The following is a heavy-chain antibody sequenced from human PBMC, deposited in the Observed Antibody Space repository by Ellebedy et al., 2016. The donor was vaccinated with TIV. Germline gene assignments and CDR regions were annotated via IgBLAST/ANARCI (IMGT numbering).Heavy chain of an antibody. D-gene: IGHD4-23*01. J-gene: IGHJ4*02. V-gene: IGHV3-53*01. CDR1: GFTVSNNY. Sequence: GGSLRLXXAASGFTVSNNYMNWVRQAPGKGLEWASLVYSGGSTHYADSVRGRFTISRDYSKNTLYLQMNSLRAEDTAVYYCASNGDKGYWGQGTLVTVSS. CDR3: ASNGDKGY. CDR2: VYSGGST.